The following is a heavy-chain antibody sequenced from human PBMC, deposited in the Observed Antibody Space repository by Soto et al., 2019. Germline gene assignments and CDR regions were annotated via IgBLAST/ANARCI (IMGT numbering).Heavy chain of an antibody. Sequence: GGSLRLSCAASGFMFSAYAMFWVRQAPGKGLEWVAAISYDGTNKYYADSIKGRFTISRDNSANTLFLQVNSLRREVTAMYYCERAQSTYTSGWYGIDFWGHGTLVTVSS. CDR3: ERAQSTYTSGWYGIDF. CDR1: GFMFSAYA. D-gene: IGHD6-19*01. V-gene: IGHV3-30*04. J-gene: IGHJ4*01. CDR2: ISYDGTNK.